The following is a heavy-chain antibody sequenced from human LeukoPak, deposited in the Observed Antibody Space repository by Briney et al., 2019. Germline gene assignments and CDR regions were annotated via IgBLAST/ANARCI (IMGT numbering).Heavy chain of an antibody. J-gene: IGHJ6*02. CDR2: MNPNSGNT. Sequence: ASVKVSCKASGYTFTSYDINWVRQATGQGLEWMGWMNPNSGNTGYAQKFQGRVTMTRNTSISTAYMELSSLRSEDTAVYYCARARKQWLVQYYYYGMDVWGQGTTVTVSS. V-gene: IGHV1-8*01. CDR1: GYTFTSYD. CDR3: ARARKQWLVQYYYYGMDV. D-gene: IGHD6-19*01.